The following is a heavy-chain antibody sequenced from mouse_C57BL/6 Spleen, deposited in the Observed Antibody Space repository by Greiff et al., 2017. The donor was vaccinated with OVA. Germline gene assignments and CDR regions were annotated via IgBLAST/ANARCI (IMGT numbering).Heavy chain of an antibody. J-gene: IGHJ3*01. D-gene: IGHD1-1*01. CDR2: IDTSDSYT. V-gene: IGHV1-59*01. Sequence: QVQLKQPGAELVRPGTSVKLSCKASGYTFTSYWMHWVKQRPGQGLEWIGVIDTSDSYTNYNQKFKGKATLTVDTSSSTAYMQLSSLTSEDSAVYYCARSGDGSSWFAYWGQGTLVTVSA. CDR1: GYTFTSYW. CDR3: ARSGDGSSWFAY.